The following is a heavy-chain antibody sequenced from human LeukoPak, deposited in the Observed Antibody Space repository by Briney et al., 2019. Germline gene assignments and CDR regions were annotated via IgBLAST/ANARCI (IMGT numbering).Heavy chain of an antibody. CDR1: GGTFSSYA. Sequence: EASVKVSCKASGGTFSSYAISWVRQAPGQGREWMGRIIPIFGTANYAQKFQGRFTITTDESTSTAYMELSSLRSEDTAVYYCARDSDYASDYWGQGTLVTVSS. D-gene: IGHD4-17*01. V-gene: IGHV1-69*05. CDR2: IIPIFGTA. CDR3: ARDSDYASDY. J-gene: IGHJ4*02.